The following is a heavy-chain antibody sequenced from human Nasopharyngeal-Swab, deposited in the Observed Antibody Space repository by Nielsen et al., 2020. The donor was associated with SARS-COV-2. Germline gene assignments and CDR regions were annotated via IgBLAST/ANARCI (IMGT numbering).Heavy chain of an antibody. J-gene: IGHJ6*03. CDR3: ARGFIVATIFHYYYYMDV. V-gene: IGHV1-8*01. CDR2: MNPNSGNT. D-gene: IGHD5-12*01. Sequence: VRQAPGQGLEWMGWMNPNSGNTGYAQKFQGRVTMTRNTSISTAYMELSSLRSEDTAVYYCARGFIVATIFHYYYYMDVWGKGTPVTVSS.